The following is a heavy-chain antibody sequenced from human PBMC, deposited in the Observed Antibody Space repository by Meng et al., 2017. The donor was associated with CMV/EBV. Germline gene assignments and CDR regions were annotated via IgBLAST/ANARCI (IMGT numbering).Heavy chain of an antibody. CDR2: INHSGST. V-gene: IGHV4-34*01. D-gene: IGHD3-3*01. CDR3: ARGSPEWLLFGDYYYGMDV. CDR1: GGSFSGYY. J-gene: IGHJ6*02. Sequence: SETLSLTCAVYGGSFSGYYWSWIRQPPGKGLEWIGEINHSGSTNYNPSLKSRVTISVDTSKNQFSLKLSSVTAADTAVYYCARGSPEWLLFGDYYYGMDVWGQGTMVTVSS.